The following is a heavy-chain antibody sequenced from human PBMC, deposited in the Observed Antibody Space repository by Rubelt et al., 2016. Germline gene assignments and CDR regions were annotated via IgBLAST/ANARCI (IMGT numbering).Heavy chain of an antibody. CDR1: GFTFSSYA. Sequence: EVQLLESGGGLVQPGGSLRLSCAASGFTFSSYAMSWVRQAPGKGLEWVSAISGSGGSKYYADSVKGRFTISRDNSKNTLYLQMNSLRAEDTAVYYCASTGYSSGWYGYFHHWGQGTLVIVS. CDR3: ASTGYSSGWYGYFHH. V-gene: IGHV3-23*01. CDR2: ISGSGGSK. J-gene: IGHJ1*01. D-gene: IGHD6-19*01.